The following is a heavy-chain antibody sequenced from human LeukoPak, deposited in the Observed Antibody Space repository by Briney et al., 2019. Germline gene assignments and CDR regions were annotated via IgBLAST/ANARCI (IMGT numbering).Heavy chain of an antibody. D-gene: IGHD6-19*01. Sequence: SETPFPNLAGHGGSFSGYYWGWVRPPPRKGLGWVGEINHSGSTNYNPSLKSRVTISVDTSKNQFSLKLSSVTAADTAVYYCAREHSSGWYSEVDYWGQGTLVTVSS. CDR1: GGSFSGYY. V-gene: IGHV4-34*01. CDR2: INHSGST. J-gene: IGHJ4*02. CDR3: AREHSSGWYSEVDY.